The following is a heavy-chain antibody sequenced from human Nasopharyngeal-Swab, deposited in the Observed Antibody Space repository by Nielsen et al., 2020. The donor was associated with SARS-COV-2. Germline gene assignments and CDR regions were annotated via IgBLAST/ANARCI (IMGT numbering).Heavy chain of an antibody. CDR3: ARAHLYPNYYDSSDLIDY. Sequence: SETLSLTCAVYGGSFSGYYWSWIRQPPGKGLEWIGEINHSGSTNYNPSLKSRVTISVDTSKNQFSLKLSSVTAADAAVYYCARAHLYPNYYDSSDLIDYWGQGTLVTVSS. D-gene: IGHD3-22*01. CDR2: INHSGST. J-gene: IGHJ4*02. V-gene: IGHV4-34*01. CDR1: GGSFSGYY.